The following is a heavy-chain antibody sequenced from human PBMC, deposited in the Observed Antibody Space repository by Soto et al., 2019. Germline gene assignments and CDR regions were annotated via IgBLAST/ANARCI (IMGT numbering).Heavy chain of an antibody. Sequence: QVQLVQSGAEVKKPGSSVKVSCKASGGTFSSYAISWVRQAPGQGLEWMGGIIPIFGTANYAQKFQGRVKITADKSTSTDYMELSSLRSEDTAVYYCARDPGPRYYDSSGYHPMHFDYWGQGTLVTVSS. CDR1: GGTFSSYA. CDR2: IIPIFGTA. CDR3: ARDPGPRYYDSSGYHPMHFDY. J-gene: IGHJ4*02. V-gene: IGHV1-69*06. D-gene: IGHD3-22*01.